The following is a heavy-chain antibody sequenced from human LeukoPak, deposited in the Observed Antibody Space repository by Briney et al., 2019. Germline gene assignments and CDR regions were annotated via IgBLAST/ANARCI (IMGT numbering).Heavy chain of an antibody. V-gene: IGHV4-4*07. CDR2: ISNSGST. D-gene: IGHD6-13*01. CDR1: GASISNYY. CDR3: ARRYSSSGPDY. Sequence: PSETLSLACTVSGASISNYYWSWIRQPAGRGLEWIGRISNSGSTNYNPSLKSRVTMSVDTSKNQFSLKLSSVTAADTAVYYCARRYSSSGPDYWGQGTLVTVSS. J-gene: IGHJ4*02.